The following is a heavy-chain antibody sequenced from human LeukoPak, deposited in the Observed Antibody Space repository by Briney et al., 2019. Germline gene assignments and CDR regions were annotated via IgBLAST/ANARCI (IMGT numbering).Heavy chain of an antibody. D-gene: IGHD6-6*01. CDR3: AKVCVAARGVNYYYYMDV. V-gene: IGHV3-23*01. J-gene: IGHJ6*03. CDR2: ISGSGGST. Sequence: GGSLRLSCAASGFTFSSYAMSWVRQAPGKGLEWVSAISGSGGSTYYADSVKGRFTISRDNSKNTLYLQMNSLRAEDPAVYYCAKVCVAARGVNYYYYMDVWGKGTTVTVSS. CDR1: GFTFSSYA.